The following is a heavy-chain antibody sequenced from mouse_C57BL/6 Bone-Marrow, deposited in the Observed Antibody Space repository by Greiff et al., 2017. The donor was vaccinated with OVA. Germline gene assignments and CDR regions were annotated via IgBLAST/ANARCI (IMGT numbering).Heavy chain of an antibody. V-gene: IGHV5-2*01. CDR2: INSDGGST. D-gene: IGHD2-4*01. Sequence: EVQLVESGGGLVQPGESLKLSCASTEYEFPSHDMSWVRKTPEKRLELVAAINSDGGSTYYPDTMERRYIISRDNTKKTQYLQMSSLRSEDTALYYCATYDYDYAMDYWGQGTSVTVSS. J-gene: IGHJ4*01. CDR3: ATYDYDYAMDY. CDR1: EYEFPSHD.